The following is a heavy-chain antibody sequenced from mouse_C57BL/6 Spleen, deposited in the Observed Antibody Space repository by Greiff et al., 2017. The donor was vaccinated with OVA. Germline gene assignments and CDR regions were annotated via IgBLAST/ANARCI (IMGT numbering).Heavy chain of an antibody. CDR1: GYAFTNYL. V-gene: IGHV1-54*01. J-gene: IGHJ3*01. CDR2: INPGSGGT. CDR3: ARSDDYPFAY. Sequence: QVQLQQSGAELVRPGTSVKVSCKASGYAFTNYLIEWVKQRPGQGLEWIGVINPGSGGTNYNEKFKGTATLTADKSSSTAYMQLSSLTSEDSAVYFCARSDDYPFAYWGQGTLVTVSA. D-gene: IGHD2-4*01.